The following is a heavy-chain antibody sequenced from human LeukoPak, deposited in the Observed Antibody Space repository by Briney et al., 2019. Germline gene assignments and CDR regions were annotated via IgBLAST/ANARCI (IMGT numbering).Heavy chain of an antibody. V-gene: IGHV3-30*18. CDR3: AKVEESGAAAGGVQPGDYYYYGMDV. CDR2: ISYDGSNK. J-gene: IGHJ6*02. D-gene: IGHD6-13*01. Sequence: PGRSLRLSCAASGFTFSSYGMHWVRQAPGKGLEWVAVISYDGSNKYYADSVKGRFTISRDNSKNTLYLQMNSLRAEDTAVYYCAKVEESGAAAGGVQPGDYYYYGMDVWGQGTTVTVS. CDR1: GFTFSSYG.